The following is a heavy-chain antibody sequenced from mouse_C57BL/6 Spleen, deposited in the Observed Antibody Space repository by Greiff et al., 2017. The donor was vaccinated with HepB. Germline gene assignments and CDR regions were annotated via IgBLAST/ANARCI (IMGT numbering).Heavy chain of an antibody. J-gene: IGHJ3*01. CDR1: GYTFTSYT. CDR2: INPSSGYT. CDR3: ARNRIPGAY. V-gene: IGHV1-4*01. D-gene: IGHD4-1*01. Sequence: VQLQQSGAELARPGASVKMSCKASGYTFTSYTMHWVKQRPGQGLEWIGYINPSSGYTKYNQKFKDKATLPADKSSSTTYMQLSSLTSEDSAVYYCARNRIPGAYWGQGTLVTVSA.